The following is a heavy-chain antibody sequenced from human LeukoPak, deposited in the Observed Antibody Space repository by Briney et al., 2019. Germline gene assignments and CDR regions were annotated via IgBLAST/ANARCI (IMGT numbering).Heavy chain of an antibody. CDR2: ISGSGGST. Sequence: GGSLRLSCAASGFTFSSYAMSWVRQAPGKGLEWVSSISGSGGSTYYADSVKGRFTISRDNSKNTLYLQMNSLRAEDTAVYYCAKTPGSIQLWFVDYWGQGTLVTVSS. J-gene: IGHJ4*02. V-gene: IGHV3-23*01. CDR3: AKTPGSIQLWFVDY. D-gene: IGHD5-18*01. CDR1: GFTFSSYA.